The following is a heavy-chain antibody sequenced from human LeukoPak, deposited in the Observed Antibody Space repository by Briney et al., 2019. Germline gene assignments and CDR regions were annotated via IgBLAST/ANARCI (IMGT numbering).Heavy chain of an antibody. D-gene: IGHD1-26*01. CDR3: ARKAGGSYRLDY. Sequence: ASVKVSCKASGYTFTYYYMHWVRQAPGQGLEWMGRINPSGGSTSYAQKFQGRATMTRDTSTSTVYMELSSLRSEDTAVYYSARKAGGSYRLDYWGQGTLVTVPS. V-gene: IGHV1-46*01. J-gene: IGHJ4*02. CDR2: INPSGGST. CDR1: GYTFTYYY.